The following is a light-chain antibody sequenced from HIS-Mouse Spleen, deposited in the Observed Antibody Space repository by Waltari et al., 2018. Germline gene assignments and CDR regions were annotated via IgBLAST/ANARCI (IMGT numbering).Light chain of an antibody. CDR3: CSYAGSYTYV. CDR2: DVS. CDR1: SSDVGGYNY. Sequence: QSALTQPRSVSGSPGQSVTLSCTGPSSDVGGYNYVPWYQQHPGKAPKLMIYDVSKRPSGVPDRFSGSKSGNTASLTISGLQAEDEADYYCCSYAGSYTYVFGTGTKVTVL. V-gene: IGLV2-11*01. J-gene: IGLJ1*01.